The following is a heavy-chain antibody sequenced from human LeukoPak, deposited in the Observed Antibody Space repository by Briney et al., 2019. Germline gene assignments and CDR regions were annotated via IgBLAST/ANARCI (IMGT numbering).Heavy chain of an antibody. CDR3: ARAINPSAAARQPGREN. CDR1: GFTFSSYA. V-gene: IGHV3-30*04. Sequence: GGSLRLSCAASGFTFSSYAMHWVRQAPGKGLEWVAVISYDGSNKYYADSVKGRFTISRDNSKNTLYLQMNSLRAEDTAVYYCARAINPSAAARQPGRENWGQGTLVTVSS. CDR2: ISYDGSNK. J-gene: IGHJ4*02. D-gene: IGHD6-13*01.